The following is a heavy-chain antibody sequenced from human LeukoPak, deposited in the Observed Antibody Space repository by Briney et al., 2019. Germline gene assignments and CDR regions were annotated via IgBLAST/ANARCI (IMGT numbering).Heavy chain of an antibody. Sequence: GGSLRLSCAASGFTFSSYEMNWVRQAPGKGLEWVSYISSSGSTIYYADSVKGRFTISRDNAKNSLYLQMNSLRAEDTAVYYCGSGVTPGWRRGIEPNFNSWAREPLVTVPS. CDR1: GFTFSSYE. V-gene: IGHV3-48*03. D-gene: IGHD5-12*01. J-gene: IGHJ4*02. CDR2: ISSSGSTI. CDR3: GSGVTPGWRRGIEPNFNS.